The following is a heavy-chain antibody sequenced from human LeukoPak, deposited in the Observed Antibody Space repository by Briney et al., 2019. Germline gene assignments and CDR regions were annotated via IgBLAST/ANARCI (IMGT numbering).Heavy chain of an antibody. J-gene: IGHJ6*02. CDR1: GGSFSGYY. CDR2: INHSGST. V-gene: IGHV4-34*01. CDR3: ARAGGYSYGLVYYYGMDV. Sequence: SETLSLTCAVYGGSFSGYYWTGIRKPPGKGLEWIGEINHSGSTNYNPSLKSRVTISVDTSKNQFSLKLSSVTAADTAVYYCARAGGYSYGLVYYYGMDVWGQGTTVTVSS. D-gene: IGHD5-18*01.